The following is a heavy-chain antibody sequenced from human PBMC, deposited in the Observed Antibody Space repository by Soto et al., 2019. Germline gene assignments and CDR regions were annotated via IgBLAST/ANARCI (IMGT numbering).Heavy chain of an antibody. D-gene: IGHD5-12*01. V-gene: IGHV4-34*01. CDR1: GGSLRGYY. CDR2: IYYSGST. J-gene: IGHJ6*03. Sequence: SGTMSLTCAVYGGSLRGYYWSWIRQPPGKGLEWIGEIYYSGSTYYNPSLKSRVTISVDTSKNQFSLKLSSVTAADTAVYYCARYNSTNHMDVWGKGTTVTVSS. CDR3: ARYNSTNHMDV.